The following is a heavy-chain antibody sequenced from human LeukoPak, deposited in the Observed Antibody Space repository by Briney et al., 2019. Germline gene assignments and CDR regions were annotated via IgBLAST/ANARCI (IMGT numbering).Heavy chain of an antibody. J-gene: IGHJ4*02. D-gene: IGHD2-15*01. CDR2: ISSSGSTI. CDR3: ARAALGYCSGGSCGDFDY. V-gene: IGHV3-11*01. Sequence: GGSLRLSCAASGFTFSDYYMSWTRQAPGKGLEWVSYISSSGSTIYYADSVKGRFTISRDNAKNSLYLQMNSLRAEDTAVYYCARAALGYCSGGSCGDFDYWGQGTLVTVSS. CDR1: GFTFSDYY.